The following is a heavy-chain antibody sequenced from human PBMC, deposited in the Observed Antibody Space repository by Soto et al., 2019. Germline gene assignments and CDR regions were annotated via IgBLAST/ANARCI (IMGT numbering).Heavy chain of an antibody. V-gene: IGHV4-59*01. D-gene: IGHD3-3*01. J-gene: IGHJ6*02. Sequence: QVQLQESGPGLVKPSETLSLTCTVSGGSISSYYWSWIRQPPGKGLEWIGYIYYSGSTNYNPSLKSRVTISVDTSKNQFSLKLSSVTAADTAVYYCARSYPGTSLITIFAGMGVWGQGTTVTVSS. CDR1: GGSISSYY. CDR2: IYYSGST. CDR3: ARSYPGTSLITIFAGMGV.